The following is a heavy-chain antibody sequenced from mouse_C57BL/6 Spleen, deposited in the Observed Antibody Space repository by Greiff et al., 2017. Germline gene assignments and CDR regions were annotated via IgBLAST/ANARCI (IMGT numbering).Heavy chain of an antibody. CDR2: IYPSDSET. CDR1: GYTFTSYW. Sequence: QVQLQQPGAELVRPGSSVKLSCKASGYTFTSYWMDWVKQRPGQGLEWIGNIYPSDSETHYNQKFKDKATLTVDKSSSTAYMQRSSLTSEDSAVFYCARVGLGRGYFDYWGQGTTLTVSS. CDR3: ARVGLGRGYFDY. J-gene: IGHJ2*01. V-gene: IGHV1-61*01. D-gene: IGHD4-1*01.